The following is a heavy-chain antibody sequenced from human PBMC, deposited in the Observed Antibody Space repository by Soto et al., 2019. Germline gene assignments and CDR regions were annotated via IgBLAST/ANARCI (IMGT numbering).Heavy chain of an antibody. CDR2: MNPNSGNT. Sequence: QVPLVQSGAEVKNPGASVKVSCKASGYTFTSYDINWVRQATGQGLEWMGWMNPNSGNTGYAQKFQGRVTMSRNTSISTAYMELSSLRSEDTAVYFCAREHSSSWRFDYWGQGTLVTVSS. J-gene: IGHJ4*02. V-gene: IGHV1-8*01. CDR1: GYTFTSYD. D-gene: IGHD6-13*01. CDR3: AREHSSSWRFDY.